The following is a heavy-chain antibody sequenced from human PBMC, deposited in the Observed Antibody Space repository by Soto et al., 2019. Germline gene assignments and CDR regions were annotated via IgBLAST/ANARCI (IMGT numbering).Heavy chain of an antibody. CDR1: GFTFSSYA. J-gene: IGHJ5*02. V-gene: IGHV3-30-3*01. CDR2: ISYDGSNK. CDR3: ARVGMGVCSGGSCYSSWFDP. Sequence: GGSLRLSCAASGFTFSSYAMHWVRQAPGKGLEWVAVISYDGSNKYYADSVKGRFTISRDNSKNTLYLQMNSLRAEDTAVHYCARVGMGVCSGGSCYSSWFDPWGQGTLVTVSS. D-gene: IGHD2-15*01.